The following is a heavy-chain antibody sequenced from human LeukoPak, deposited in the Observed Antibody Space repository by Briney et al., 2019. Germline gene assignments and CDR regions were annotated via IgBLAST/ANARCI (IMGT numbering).Heavy chain of an antibody. CDR3: AKQLGYCSDGSCYFPY. J-gene: IGHJ4*02. CDR1: GFTFSSSA. V-gene: IGHV3-23*01. CDR2: ISNNGGYT. Sequence: GGSLRLSCAASGFTFSSSAMSWVRQAPGKGLEWVSAISNNGGYTYYADSVQGRFTISRDNSKSTLCLQMNSLRAEDTAVYYCAKQLGYCSDGSCYFPYWGQGPLVTVSS. D-gene: IGHD2-15*01.